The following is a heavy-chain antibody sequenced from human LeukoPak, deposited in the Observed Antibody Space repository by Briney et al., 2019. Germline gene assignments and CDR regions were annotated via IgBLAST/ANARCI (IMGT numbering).Heavy chain of an antibody. CDR2: IYTSGST. Sequence: SETLSLTCTVSGGSISSYYWSWIRQPAGKGLEWIGRIYTSGSTNYNPSLKSRVTMSVDTSKNQFSLKLSSVTAADTAVYYCARGSPLPRIVVVPAATALLKDYYYMDVWGKGTTVTVSS. CDR1: GGSISSYY. V-gene: IGHV4-4*07. J-gene: IGHJ6*03. D-gene: IGHD2-2*01. CDR3: ARGSPLPRIVVVPAATALLKDYYYMDV.